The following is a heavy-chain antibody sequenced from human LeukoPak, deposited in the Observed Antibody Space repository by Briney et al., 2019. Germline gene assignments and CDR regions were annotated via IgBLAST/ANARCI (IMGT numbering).Heavy chain of an antibody. CDR3: TRYNNDHFDY. CDR1: GFTFGGYG. V-gene: IGHV3-33*01. D-gene: IGHD1-14*01. CDR2: IAYDGSRA. Sequence: GGSLGLSCAGSGFTFGGYGMHWFRQTPGKGLEWVAVIAYDGSRAFYADSVKGRFTISRGNSKNTMSVQMDDLRAEDTAVYYCTRYNNDHFDYWGQGTLVTVSS. J-gene: IGHJ4*02.